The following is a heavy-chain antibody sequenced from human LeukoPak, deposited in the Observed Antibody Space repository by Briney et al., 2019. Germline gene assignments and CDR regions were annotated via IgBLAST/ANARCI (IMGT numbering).Heavy chain of an antibody. J-gene: IGHJ3*02. D-gene: IGHD2-2*01. CDR3: AKGGSRRVPDDI. V-gene: IGHV3-23*01. CDR1: GFTFSSYG. CDR2: VSGSGGST. Sequence: PGGSLRLSCAASGFTFSSYGMSWARQAPGKGLEWVSGVSGSGGSTYYAESVKGRFTISRDNSKNMIYLQMSSLRAEDTALYYCAKGGSRRVPDDIWGQGTMVTVSS.